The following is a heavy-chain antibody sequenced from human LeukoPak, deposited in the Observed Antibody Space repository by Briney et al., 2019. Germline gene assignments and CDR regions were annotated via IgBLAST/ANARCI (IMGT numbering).Heavy chain of an antibody. D-gene: IGHD3-22*01. Sequence: GGSLRLSCAASGFTFNTYSMNWVRQAPGRGLEWVSYISGGSVTIYYADSVKGRFTVTRDNAGNSLFLQMNSLRDEDTAVYYCARAAPYYYDSSGYSAFDSWGQGTMVTVSA. CDR1: GFTFNTYS. CDR3: ARAAPYYYDSSGYSAFDS. V-gene: IGHV3-48*02. CDR2: ISGGSVTI. J-gene: IGHJ3*02.